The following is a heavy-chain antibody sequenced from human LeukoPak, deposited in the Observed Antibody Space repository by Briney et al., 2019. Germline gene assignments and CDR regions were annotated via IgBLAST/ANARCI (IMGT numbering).Heavy chain of an antibody. V-gene: IGHV3-33*01. Sequence: GGSLRLSCAASGFTFSSYGMHWVRQAPGKGLEWVAVIWYDGSNKYYADSVKGRFTISRDNSKNTLYLQMNSLRAGDTAVYYCARDNRTVAGSFAYWGQGTLVTVSS. CDR3: ARDNRTVAGSFAY. CDR1: GFTFSSYG. CDR2: IWYDGSNK. J-gene: IGHJ4*02. D-gene: IGHD4-23*01.